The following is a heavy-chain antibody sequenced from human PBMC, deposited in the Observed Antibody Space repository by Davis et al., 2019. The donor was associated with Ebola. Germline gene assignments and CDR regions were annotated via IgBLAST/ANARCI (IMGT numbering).Heavy chain of an antibody. Sequence: AASVKVSCKASGYTFTSYGINWVRQATGQGLEWVGWMNPKSGNTGYAEKFQGRVTMTRNTSISTAYMELSSLRSEDTAVYYCARGRGRFGELIKNWFDPWGQGTLVTVSS. J-gene: IGHJ5*02. CDR1: GYTFTSYG. CDR2: MNPKSGNT. V-gene: IGHV1-8*02. CDR3: ARGRGRFGELIKNWFDP. D-gene: IGHD3-10*01.